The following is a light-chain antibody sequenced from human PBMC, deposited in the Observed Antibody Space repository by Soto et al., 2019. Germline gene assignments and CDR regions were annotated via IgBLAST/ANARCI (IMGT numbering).Light chain of an antibody. V-gene: IGKV3-20*01. CDR3: QQYGGSPLT. Sequence: EIVLTQSPGTLSLSPGERATLSCRASASLSTNYLAWYQQKPGQPPRPLIYAASTRHTDIPDRFTGSGSGTACALTISRLETADFAVYYCQQYGGSPLTFGPGTKVEIK. J-gene: IGKJ3*01. CDR1: ASLSTNY. CDR2: AAS.